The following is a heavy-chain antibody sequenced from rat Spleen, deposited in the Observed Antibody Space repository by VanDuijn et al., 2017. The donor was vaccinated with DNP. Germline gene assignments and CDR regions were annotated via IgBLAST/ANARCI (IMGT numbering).Heavy chain of an antibody. CDR3: ARPMDYYSGGFAY. J-gene: IGHJ3*01. CDR2: ITYDGGST. CDR1: GFTFSDYY. Sequence: EVQLVESGGGLVQPGRSLKLSCVASGFTFSDYYMAWVRQAPTKGLEWVAYITYDGGSTYYRYSVKGRFTISRHNAKSTLYLQMNSLRSEDMATYYCARPMDYYSGGFAYWGQGTLVTVSS. V-gene: IGHV5-22*01. D-gene: IGHD1-1*01.